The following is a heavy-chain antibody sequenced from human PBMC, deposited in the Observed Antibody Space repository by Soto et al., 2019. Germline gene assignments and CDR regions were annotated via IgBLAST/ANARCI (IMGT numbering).Heavy chain of an antibody. D-gene: IGHD2-2*01. CDR2: IIPIFGTA. J-gene: IGHJ6*02. CDR3: ARHVPAAGYYYGMDV. V-gene: IGHV1-69*12. Sequence: QVQLVQSGAEVKKPVSSVKVSCKASGGTFISSAISWVRQAPGQGLEWMGGIIPIFGTADYAQMFQGRVTITADESTSTAYMELSSLRSEDTAVYYCARHVPAAGYYYGMDVWGQGTTVTVSS. CDR1: GGTFISSA.